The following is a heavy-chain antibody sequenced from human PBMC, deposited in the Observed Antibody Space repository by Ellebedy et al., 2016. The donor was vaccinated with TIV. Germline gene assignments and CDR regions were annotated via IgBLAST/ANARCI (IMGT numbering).Heavy chain of an antibody. CDR2: IYYSGSA. CDR3: ARDPALPRGRFDT. J-gene: IGHJ5*02. Sequence: MPSETLSLTCAVSGGSISSYSWWSWVRQPPGKGLEWIGSIYYSGSAYYNPSLKSRVTVSVDTSKNQFSLNLTSVTAADTAVYYCARDPALPRGRFDTWGQGTLVTVSS. CDR1: GGSISSYSW. V-gene: IGHV4-4*02.